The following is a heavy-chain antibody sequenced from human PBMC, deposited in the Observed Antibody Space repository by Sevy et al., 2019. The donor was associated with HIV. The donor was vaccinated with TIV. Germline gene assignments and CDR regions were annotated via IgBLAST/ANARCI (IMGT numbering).Heavy chain of an antibody. V-gene: IGHV4-39*01. CDR1: GGSISSSSYY. D-gene: IGHD6-19*01. J-gene: IGHJ5*02. CDR2: IYYSGST. Sequence: SETLSLTCTVSGGSISSSSYYWGWIRQPPGKGLEWIGSIYYSGSTYYNPSLKSRVTISVDTSKNQFSLMLSSVTAADTAVYYCARQGYSSGWRHNWFDPWGQGTLVTVSS. CDR3: ARQGYSSGWRHNWFDP.